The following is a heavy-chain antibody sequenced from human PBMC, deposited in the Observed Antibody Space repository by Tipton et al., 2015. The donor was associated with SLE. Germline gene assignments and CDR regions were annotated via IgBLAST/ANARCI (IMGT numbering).Heavy chain of an antibody. J-gene: IGHJ6*03. CDR1: GYDFNTYG. D-gene: IGHD1/OR15-1a*01. CDR3: ARTRTYYYYYYMDV. V-gene: IGHV1-18*01. Sequence: QLVQSGAEVRMPGASVRVSCKASGYDFNTYGIAWVRQAPGQGLEWMAWISGYNDNANHAQKFQGRVTLSTDASTNTAYMDLGNLRSDDTAVYYRARTRTYYYYYYMDVWGKGTAVTVSS. CDR2: ISGYNDNA.